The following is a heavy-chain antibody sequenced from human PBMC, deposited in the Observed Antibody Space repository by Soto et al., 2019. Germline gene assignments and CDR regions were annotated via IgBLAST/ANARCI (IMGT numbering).Heavy chain of an antibody. CDR1: GGTFSTYA. CDR3: ASGIQLWLRRINSGYSG. Sequence: QVQLVQSGAEVKKPESSVKVSCKAPGGTFSTYAISWVRQAPGQGLEWMGGIIPMFGTANYAQRFQDRVTITADEPTNTVDMELSSLRSEDTAVYFCASGIQLWLRRINSGYSGWGQGTLVTVSS. V-gene: IGHV1-69*12. D-gene: IGHD5-18*01. J-gene: IGHJ4*02. CDR2: IIPMFGTA.